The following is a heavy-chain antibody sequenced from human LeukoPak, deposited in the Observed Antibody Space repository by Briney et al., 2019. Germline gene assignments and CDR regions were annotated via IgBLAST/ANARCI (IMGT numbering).Heavy chain of an antibody. V-gene: IGHV1-24*01. CDR3: ATVGQWELQPQNRFDP. CDR2: FDPEDGET. CDR1: EYTLTELS. J-gene: IGHJ5*02. D-gene: IGHD1-26*01. Sequence: GASVKVSCKVSEYTLTELSMHWVRQAPGKGLEWMGGFDPEDGETIYAQKFQGRVTMTEDTSTDTAYMELSSLRSEDTAVYYCATVGQWELQPQNRFDPWGQGTLVTVSS.